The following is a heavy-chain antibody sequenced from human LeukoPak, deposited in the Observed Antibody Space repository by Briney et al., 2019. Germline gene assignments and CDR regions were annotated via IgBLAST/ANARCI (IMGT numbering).Heavy chain of an antibody. CDR3: ASYRYSSSWMNYYYMDV. Sequence: SETLSLTCTVSGGSISSYYWSWIRQPPGKGLEWIGYIYYSGSTNYNPFLKSRVTISVDTSKNQFSLKLSSVTAADTAVYYCASYRYSSSWMNYYYMDVWGKGTTVTVSS. V-gene: IGHV4-59*08. CDR2: IYYSGST. J-gene: IGHJ6*03. D-gene: IGHD6-13*01. CDR1: GGSISSYY.